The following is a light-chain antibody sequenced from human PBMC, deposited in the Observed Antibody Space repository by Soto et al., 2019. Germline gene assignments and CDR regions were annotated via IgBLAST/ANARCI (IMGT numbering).Light chain of an antibody. Sequence: EIVLTPSRGSLSLSPRERATLSCRASQSVSSNHLAWYQQKPGQAPRLLIYGASRRATGIPDRFSGSGSGTDLTLTISRLEPEDFAMYYCQQYGSSTYTFGQGTK. CDR1: QSVSSNH. CDR2: GAS. V-gene: IGKV3-20*01. CDR3: QQYGSSTYT. J-gene: IGKJ2*01.